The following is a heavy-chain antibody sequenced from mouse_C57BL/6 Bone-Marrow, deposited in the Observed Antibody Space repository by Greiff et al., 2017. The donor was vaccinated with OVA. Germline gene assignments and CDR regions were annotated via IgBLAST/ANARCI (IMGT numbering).Heavy chain of an antibody. CDR2: IDPETGGT. D-gene: IGHD1-1*01. V-gene: IGHV1-15*01. J-gene: IGHJ3*01. Sequence: QVQLQQSGAELVRPGASVTLSCKASGYTFTDYEMHWVKQTPVHGLEWIGAIDPETGGTAYNPKFKGKAILTADKSSSTAYMELRSLTSEDSAVYYCTRSDGSSPAWFAYWGQGTLVTVSA. CDR3: TRSDGSSPAWFAY. CDR1: GYTFTDYE.